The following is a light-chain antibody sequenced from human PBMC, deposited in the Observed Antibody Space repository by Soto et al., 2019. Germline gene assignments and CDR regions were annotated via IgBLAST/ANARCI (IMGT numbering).Light chain of an antibody. CDR3: QSYDHRLNEWV. CDR1: ASSIAARYD. J-gene: IGLJ3*02. CDR2: GNN. V-gene: IGLV1-40*01. Sequence: QSVLTQPPSVSGAPGQRVTISCTGTASSIAARYDVHWYQQIPGMAPKLLISGNNNRPSGVPDRFSASKSGISAFLAITGLQADDEADYYCQSYDHRLNEWVLGGGTQLTAL.